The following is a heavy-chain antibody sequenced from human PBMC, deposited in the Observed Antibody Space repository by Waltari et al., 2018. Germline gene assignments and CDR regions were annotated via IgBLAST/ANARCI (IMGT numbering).Heavy chain of an antibody. CDR3: ARAHPGMDV. V-gene: IGHV3-30-3*01. CDR2: IYHDGSKT. CDR1: GFSFSDFA. Sequence: QFHLVQSEGGVVQPGRTLRLSCSGFGFSFSDFAMHWVRQAPGKGLEWVARIYHDGSKTDYADSVKGRSTISRDNSKSTLYLQMNSLRAEDTAVYYCARAHPGMDVWGQGTTVTVSS. J-gene: IGHJ6*02.